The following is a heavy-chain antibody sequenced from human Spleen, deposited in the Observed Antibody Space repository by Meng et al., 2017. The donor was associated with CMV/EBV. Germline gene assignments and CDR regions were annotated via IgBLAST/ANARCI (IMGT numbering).Heavy chain of an antibody. J-gene: IGHJ5*02. D-gene: IGHD3-10*01. CDR3: ARGWFGDSDWFDP. CDR2: ISGDGTTT. V-gene: IGHV3-74*01. CDR1: GFNFRTYW. Sequence: CEASGFNFRTYWMHWVRQGEGKGLVWVSRISGDGTTTYYADSVKGRFGIFRDNAKNTLYLQMNSLRAEDTAVYYCARGWFGDSDWFDPWGQGTLVTVSS.